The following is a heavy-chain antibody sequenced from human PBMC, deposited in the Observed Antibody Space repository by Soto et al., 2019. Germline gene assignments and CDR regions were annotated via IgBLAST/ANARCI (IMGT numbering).Heavy chain of an antibody. CDR2: IYGTGSA. V-gene: IGHV4-31*03. D-gene: IGHD3-10*01. J-gene: IGHJ4*02. Sequence: QVQLQESGPGLVEPSQTLSLACTVSGASITSGGFYWSWVRQHPGKGLEYIGYIYGTGSAYYNPSLKGRVSLLVDTSRNEFSLRLISVTAADTAMYYCARGKSRGVINVGAYDFWGQGTLVTVSS. CDR1: GASITSGGFY. CDR3: ARGKSRGVINVGAYDF.